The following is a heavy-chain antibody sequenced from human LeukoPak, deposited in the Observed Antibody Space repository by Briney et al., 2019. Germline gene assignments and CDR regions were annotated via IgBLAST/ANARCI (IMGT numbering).Heavy chain of an antibody. CDR2: ISAYNGNT. J-gene: IGHJ4*02. CDR3: ARGVPRGYSGYLPPYYYDSSGYYADY. CDR1: GGTFSSYA. D-gene: IGHD3-22*01. Sequence: ASVKVSCKASGGTFSSYAISWVRQAPGQGLEWMGWISAYNGNTNYAQKLQGRVTMTTDTSTSTAYMELRSLRSDDTAVYYCARGVPRGYSGYLPPYYYDSSGYYADYWGQGTLVTVSS. V-gene: IGHV1-18*01.